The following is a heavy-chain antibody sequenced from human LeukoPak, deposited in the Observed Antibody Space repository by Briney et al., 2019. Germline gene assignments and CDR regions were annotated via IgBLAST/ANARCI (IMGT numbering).Heavy chain of an antibody. CDR2: VNESGGT. J-gene: IGHJ3*02. V-gene: IGHV4-34*01. Sequence: SETLSLTCAVYIDSFSNYHWNWIRQTPAKGMEWIGEVNESGGTNISPSLRSRVILSVDTSKNQFSLKLSSVTAADTAVYYCARDYYYDSSGYGDAFDIWGQGTMVTVSS. CDR3: ARDYYYDSSGYGDAFDI. CDR1: IDSFSNYH. D-gene: IGHD3-22*01.